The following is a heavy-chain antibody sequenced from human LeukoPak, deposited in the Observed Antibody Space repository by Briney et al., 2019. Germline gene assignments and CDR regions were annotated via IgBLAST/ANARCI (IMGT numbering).Heavy chain of an antibody. CDR3: ARTYDFGRGPPGDAFDN. J-gene: IGHJ3*02. D-gene: IGHD3-3*01. CDR2: IDARSGIT. V-gene: IGHV3-48*01. Sequence: GGSLRLSCAASGFTFSSYAMNWVRQAPGKGPGWVSYIDARSGITYYADSVQGRFTLSRDNARESVFLQMDSLRVDDTAVYYCARTYDFGRGPPGDAFDNWGPGTWVIVSS. CDR1: GFTFSSYA.